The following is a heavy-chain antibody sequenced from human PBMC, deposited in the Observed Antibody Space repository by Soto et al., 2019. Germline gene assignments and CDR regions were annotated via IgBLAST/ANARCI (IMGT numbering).Heavy chain of an antibody. V-gene: IGHV3-30*18. Sequence: GGSLRLSCAASGFTFSSYGMHWVRQAPGKGLEWVVIILSDGSNKYYADSVKGRFTISRDNSKNTLYLQMNSLRDEDTAVYYCAKGATVVTGYGMDVWGQGTTVTVSS. CDR3: AKGATVVTGYGMDV. CDR2: ILSDGSNK. D-gene: IGHD4-4*01. CDR1: GFTFSSYG. J-gene: IGHJ6*02.